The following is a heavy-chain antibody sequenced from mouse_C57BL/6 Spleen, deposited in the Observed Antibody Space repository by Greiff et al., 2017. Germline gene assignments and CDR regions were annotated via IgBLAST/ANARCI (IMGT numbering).Heavy chain of an antibody. D-gene: IGHD3-2*02. V-gene: IGHV1-82*01. CDR2: IYPGDGDT. Sequence: VKLMESGPELVKPGASVKISCKASGYAFSSSWMNWVKQRPGKGLEWIGRIYPGDGDTNYNGKFKGKATLTADKSSSTAYMQLSSLTSEDSAVYVCARWDSPGFAYWGQGTLVTVSA. J-gene: IGHJ3*01. CDR3: ARWDSPGFAY. CDR1: GYAFSSSW.